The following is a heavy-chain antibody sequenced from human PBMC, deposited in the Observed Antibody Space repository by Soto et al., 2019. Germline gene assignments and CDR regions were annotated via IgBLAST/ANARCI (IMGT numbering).Heavy chain of an antibody. CDR2: CHISGNS. Sequence: QVHLQESGPGLVAPSGTLSLTCTLSGGSVRAPDWWKWVRQPPEKGLGWVAECHISGNSNYYQSLRSRVSESIDSSKNQSYLNLNSVTAADTAIYYCARVRQGCSANNCYFDPWGQGTQVTISS. J-gene: IGHJ5*01. D-gene: IGHD1-1*01. CDR1: GGSVRAPDW. CDR3: ARVRQGCSANNCYFDP. V-gene: IGHV4-4*02.